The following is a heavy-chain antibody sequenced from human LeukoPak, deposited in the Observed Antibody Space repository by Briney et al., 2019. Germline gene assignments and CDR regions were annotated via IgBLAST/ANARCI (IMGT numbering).Heavy chain of an antibody. J-gene: IGHJ3*02. CDR2: INHSGST. CDR1: GGSFNGYY. D-gene: IGHD3-22*01. CDR3: ARAPLKYYDSSGPHDAFDI. V-gene: IGHV4-34*01. Sequence: SETLSLTCAVYGGSFNGYYWIWIRQPPGKGLEWIGEINHSGSTNYNPSLKSRVTISVDTSKNQFSLKLSSVTAADTAVYYCARAPLKYYDSSGPHDAFDIWGQGTMVTVSS.